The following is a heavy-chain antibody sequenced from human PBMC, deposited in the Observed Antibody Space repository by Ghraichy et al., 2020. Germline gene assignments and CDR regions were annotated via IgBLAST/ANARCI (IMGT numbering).Heavy chain of an antibody. J-gene: IGHJ4*02. Sequence: GESLNISCAASGFSFSTYGMHWVRQAPGKGLEWVAFIRHDGSETYYGDSVRGRFTISRDIPKNTLYLQMNSLRPEDTAVYYCAKICDYDSSGYHDYWGQGTLVTVSS. CDR3: AKICDYDSSGYHDY. CDR1: GFSFSTYG. CDR2: IRHDGSET. D-gene: IGHD3-22*01. V-gene: IGHV3-30*02.